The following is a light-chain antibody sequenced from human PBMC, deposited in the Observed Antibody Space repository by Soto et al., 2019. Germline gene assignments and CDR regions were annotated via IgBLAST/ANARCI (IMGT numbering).Light chain of an antibody. J-gene: IGKJ4*01. Sequence: DIPMTQSPTSLSAFVGDRVTITCQASQDINIYLNWYQQKPGKAPKLLIYDASNLATGVPSRFSGSRSETDFTFSISSLQPEDIATYYCQQYGNLPLTFGGGTKVEI. CDR1: QDINIY. CDR2: DAS. V-gene: IGKV1-33*01. CDR3: QQYGNLPLT.